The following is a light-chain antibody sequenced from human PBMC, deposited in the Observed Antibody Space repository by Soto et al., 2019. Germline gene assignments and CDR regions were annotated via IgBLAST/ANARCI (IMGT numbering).Light chain of an antibody. V-gene: IGKV3-11*01. CDR3: QQRSNWPPYT. CDR2: DAS. J-gene: IGKJ2*01. Sequence: EIVLTQSPATLSLSPGDRATLSCRASQSVSSYLAWYQQKPGQAPRLLIYDASNRATGIPARFSGSGSATDFTLTISSLEPEDFAVYYCQQRSNWPPYTFGQGTKLEIK. CDR1: QSVSSY.